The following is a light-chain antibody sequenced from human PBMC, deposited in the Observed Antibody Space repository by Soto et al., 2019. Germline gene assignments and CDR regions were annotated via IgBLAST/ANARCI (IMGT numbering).Light chain of an antibody. CDR2: AAS. V-gene: IGKV1-17*01. Sequence: DIQMTQSPSSLSASVGDRVTITCRASQGIRKDLGWYQQKPGKAHKRLIYAASTFQSGVPSRFSGSGSGTEFTLTISSLQPEDFATYYCLQYNTYPWTFGHGTKVEIK. J-gene: IGKJ1*01. CDR3: LQYNTYPWT. CDR1: QGIRKD.